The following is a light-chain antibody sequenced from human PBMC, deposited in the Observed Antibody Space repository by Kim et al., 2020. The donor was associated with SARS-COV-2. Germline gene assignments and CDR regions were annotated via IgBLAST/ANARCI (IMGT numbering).Light chain of an antibody. CDR2: GAS. CDR1: QTVISNY. Sequence: EIVLTQSPGTLSLSPGGRATLSCRTSQTVISNYLAWYQQKPGQAPRLVIYGASSRATGIPDRFSGSGSGTDFTLTISRLEPEDFAVYDCQQYGSPSLTFGGGTKVDI. CDR3: QQYGSPSLT. V-gene: IGKV3-20*01. J-gene: IGKJ4*01.